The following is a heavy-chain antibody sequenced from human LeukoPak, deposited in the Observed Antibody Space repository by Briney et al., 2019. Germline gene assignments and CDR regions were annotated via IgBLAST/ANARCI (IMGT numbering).Heavy chain of an antibody. CDR1: GFTFSSYG. J-gene: IGHJ4*02. CDR3: ARASLYDNSAYYLDY. V-gene: IGHV3-7*03. Sequence: GGSLRLSCAASGFTFSSYGMSWVRQAPGKGLEWVANIKKDGSEKYYVDSVKGRFTISRDNAKNSLYLQMNSLRAEDTALYYCARASLYDNSAYYLDYWGQGTLVTVSS. D-gene: IGHD3-22*01. CDR2: IKKDGSEK.